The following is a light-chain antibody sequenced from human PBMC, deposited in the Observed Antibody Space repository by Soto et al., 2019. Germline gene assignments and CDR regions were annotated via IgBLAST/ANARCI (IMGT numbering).Light chain of an antibody. CDR3: QVYGPYPPIT. J-gene: IGKJ5*01. V-gene: IGKV3-20*01. CDR1: QSVIGSQ. Sequence: EIVLTQSPGTLSLSPGERATLSCRASQSVIGSQLAWYQHKPRQAPRLLIYGVSSRATGTPDRFTGRGSGTDFTPTISRLEPEEVAVVYCQVYGPYPPITFGQGTRREIK. CDR2: GVS.